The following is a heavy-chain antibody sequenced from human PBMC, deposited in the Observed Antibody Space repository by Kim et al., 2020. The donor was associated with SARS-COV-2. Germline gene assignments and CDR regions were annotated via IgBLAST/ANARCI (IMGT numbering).Heavy chain of an antibody. CDR3: AATGDH. CDR1: GHAFTGYY. J-gene: IGHJ4*02. Sequence: ASVKVSCKASGHAFTGYYIYWVRQAPGQGLEWMGRINPDTGGTKYAQKFQDRVTMTRDTSTNTVYLELNSLRSHDTALYYCAATGDHWGQGTLVTVSS. V-gene: IGHV1-2*06. CDR2: INPDTGGT.